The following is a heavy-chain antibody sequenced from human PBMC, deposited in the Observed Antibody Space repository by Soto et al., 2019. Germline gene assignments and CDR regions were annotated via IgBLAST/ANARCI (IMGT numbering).Heavy chain of an antibody. V-gene: IGHV1-69*13. J-gene: IGHJ6*02. CDR1: GCTFSRYA. CDR2: IIPIVSTA. Sequence: SVKVSCKASGCTFSRYAISWVRQAPGRGLEWMGGIIPIVSTANYAQKFQGRVTITADESTSTAYMELRSLISEDTAVYYCASCTGGSCYSGGIYYDYYGMDVWGQGTKVTVSS. D-gene: IGHD2-15*01. CDR3: ASCTGGSCYSGGIYYDYYGMDV.